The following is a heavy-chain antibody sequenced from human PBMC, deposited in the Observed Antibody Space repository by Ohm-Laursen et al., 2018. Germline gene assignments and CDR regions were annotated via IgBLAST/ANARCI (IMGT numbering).Heavy chain of an antibody. CDR3: GRAVRNQLLTDP. J-gene: IGHJ5*02. V-gene: IGHV1-8*01. Sequence: ASVKVSCKASGYTFTSYDITWVRQASGQGPEWIGWLNPVSGNSNFGQKFRGRVTVTSDTSISTAYMELSGLTSDDPATYYCGRAVRNQLLTDPWGQGTLVTVTS. CDR1: GYTFTSYD. CDR2: LNPVSGNS. D-gene: IGHD1-7*01.